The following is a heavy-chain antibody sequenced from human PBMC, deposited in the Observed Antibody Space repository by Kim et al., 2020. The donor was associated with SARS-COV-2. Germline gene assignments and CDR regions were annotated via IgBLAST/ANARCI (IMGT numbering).Heavy chain of an antibody. V-gene: IGHV7-4-1*02. D-gene: IGHD1-1*01. CDR3: ARDRLSGHGDYFDY. J-gene: IGHJ4*02. Sequence: YAQDFKGRFVFSSDSSVSTAYLQITSLQADDTAIYYCARDRLSGHGDYFDYWGQGTLVTVSP.